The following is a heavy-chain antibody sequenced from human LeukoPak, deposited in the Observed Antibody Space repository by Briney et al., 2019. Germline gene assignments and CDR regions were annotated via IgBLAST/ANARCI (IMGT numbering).Heavy chain of an antibody. V-gene: IGHV3-11*04. CDR1: GFTFSDYY. D-gene: IGHD2-15*01. CDR2: ISSSGSTI. J-gene: IGHJ4*02. Sequence: GGSLRLSCAASGFTFSDYYMSWIRQAPGKGLEWVSYISSSGSTIYYADSVKGRFTISRDNAKNSLYLQMNSLRAEDTAVYYCASFRFCSGGSCYAAFDYWGQGTLVTVSS. CDR3: ASFRFCSGGSCYAAFDY.